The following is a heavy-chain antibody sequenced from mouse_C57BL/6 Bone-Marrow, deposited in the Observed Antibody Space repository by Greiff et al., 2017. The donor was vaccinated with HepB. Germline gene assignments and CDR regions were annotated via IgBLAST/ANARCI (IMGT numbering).Heavy chain of an antibody. CDR1: GYTFPSYW. D-gene: IGHD2-4*01. V-gene: IGHV1-7*01. Sequence: QVQLQQSGAELAKPGASVKLSCKASGYTFPSYWMHWVKQRPGQGLEWIGYINPSSGDTKYNQKFKDKATLTADKSSSPAYMQLSIPTYEDSVVYYCARGGDYGVAMDYWGQGTSVTVSS. CDR3: ARGGDYGVAMDY. J-gene: IGHJ4*01. CDR2: INPSSGDT.